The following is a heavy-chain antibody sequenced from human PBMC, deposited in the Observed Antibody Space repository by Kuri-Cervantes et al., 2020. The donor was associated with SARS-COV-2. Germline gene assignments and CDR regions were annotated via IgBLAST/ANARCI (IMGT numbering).Heavy chain of an antibody. D-gene: IGHD6-19*01. V-gene: IGHV3-33*01. CDR1: GFTFSSYG. Sequence: GESLKISCAASGFTFSSYGMHWVRQAPGKGLEWVAVIWYDGSNKYYADSVKGRFTISRDNSKNTLYLQMNSPRAEDTAVYYCARDEWSSGWKLYYYGMDVWGQGTTVTVSS. CDR2: IWYDGSNK. J-gene: IGHJ6*02. CDR3: ARDEWSSGWKLYYYGMDV.